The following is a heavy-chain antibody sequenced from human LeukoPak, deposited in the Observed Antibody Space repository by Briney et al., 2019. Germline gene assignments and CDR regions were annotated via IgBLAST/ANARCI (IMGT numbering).Heavy chain of an antibody. CDR2: IYSGGST. D-gene: IGHD6-13*01. V-gene: IGHV3-53*01. CDR1: GFTVSSNY. J-gene: IGHJ4*02. Sequence: PGGSLRLSCAASGFTVSSNYMSWVRQAPGKGLEWVSAIYSGGSTYYADSVKGRFTISRDNSKNTLYLQMNSLRAEDTAVYYCARDGSSFNRGFDYWGQGTLVTVSS. CDR3: ARDGSSFNRGFDY.